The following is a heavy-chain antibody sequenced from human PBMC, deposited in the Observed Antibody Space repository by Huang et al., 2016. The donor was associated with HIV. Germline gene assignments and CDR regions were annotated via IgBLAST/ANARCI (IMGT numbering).Heavy chain of an antibody. Sequence: EVQLVQSGAEVKTPGESLKISCKGSGYRFRSNWIGWVRQMPGKGLEWMGIIYPGDSDTRYSPSLQGQVTISADKSINTAYLQWSSLKASDTAMYYCARLIGSPSFYYGLDVWGQGTTVTVSS. J-gene: IGHJ6*02. D-gene: IGHD3-10*01. V-gene: IGHV5-51*01. CDR2: IYPGDSDT. CDR1: GYRFRSNW. CDR3: ARLIGSPSFYYGLDV.